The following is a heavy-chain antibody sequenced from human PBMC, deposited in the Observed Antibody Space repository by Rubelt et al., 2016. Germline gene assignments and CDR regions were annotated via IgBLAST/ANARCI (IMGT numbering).Heavy chain of an antibody. CDR3: ATGIVVVPAHVPSRDY. J-gene: IGHJ4*02. D-gene: IGHD2-2*01. V-gene: IGHV1-24*01. CDR1: GYTLTELS. Sequence: QVQLVQSGAEVKKPGASVKVSCKVSGYTLTELSMHWVRQAPGKGLEWMGGFDPEDGETIYAQKFQGRGTMTEDTSTDTAYMERSSLRSEDTAVYYCATGIVVVPAHVPSRDYWGQGTLVTVSS. CDR2: FDPEDGET.